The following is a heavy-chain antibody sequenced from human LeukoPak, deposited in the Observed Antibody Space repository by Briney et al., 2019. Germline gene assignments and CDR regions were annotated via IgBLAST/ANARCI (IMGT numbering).Heavy chain of an antibody. CDR1: GFTFSSYG. CDR3: ARDERVYYYDRSGYLSVDY. V-gene: IGHV3-33*01. Sequence: GGSLRLSCAASGFTFSSYGMHWVRQAPGKGLEWVAVIWYDGSNKYYADSVKGRFTISRGNSKNTLYLQMNSLRAEDTAVYYCARDERVYYYDRSGYLSVDYWGQGTLVTVSS. J-gene: IGHJ4*02. D-gene: IGHD3-22*01. CDR2: IWYDGSNK.